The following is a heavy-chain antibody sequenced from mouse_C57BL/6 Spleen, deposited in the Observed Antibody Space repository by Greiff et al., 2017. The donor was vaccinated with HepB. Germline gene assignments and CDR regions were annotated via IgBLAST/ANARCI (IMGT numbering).Heavy chain of an antibody. D-gene: IGHD2-12*01. CDR1: GYTFTDYN. Sequence: EVQLQQSGPELVKPGASVKMSCKASGYTFTDYNMHWVKQSHGKSLEWIGYINPNNGGTSYNQKFKGKATLTVNKSSSTAYMELRSLTSEDSAVYYCARSSRDYSPHYYAMDYWGQGTSVTVSS. CDR2: INPNNGGT. V-gene: IGHV1-22*01. CDR3: ARSSRDYSPHYYAMDY. J-gene: IGHJ4*01.